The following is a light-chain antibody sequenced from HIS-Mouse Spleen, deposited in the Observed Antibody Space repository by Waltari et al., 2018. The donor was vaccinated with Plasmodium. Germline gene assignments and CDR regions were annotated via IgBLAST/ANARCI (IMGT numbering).Light chain of an antibody. CDR3: QAADSSGTYRV. CDR2: KDS. Sequence: SYELTQPPSVSVSPGQTARITCSGDALPKQYAYWYQQKPGQAPVLVIYKDSERPTGSPERVSGSSSGKTVTLTISGVQAEDEADYYCQAADSSGTYRVFGGGTKLTVL. V-gene: IGLV3-25*03. CDR1: ALPKQY. J-gene: IGLJ2*01.